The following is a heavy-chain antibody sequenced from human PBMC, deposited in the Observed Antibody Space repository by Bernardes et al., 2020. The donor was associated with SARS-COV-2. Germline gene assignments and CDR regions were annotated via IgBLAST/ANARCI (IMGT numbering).Heavy chain of an antibody. D-gene: IGHD3-22*01. CDR2: IYWNDDK. V-gene: IGHV2-5*01. CDR1: GFSLSTSGVG. J-gene: IGHJ3*02. Sequence: SGPTLVKPTQTLTLTCTFSGFSLSTSGVGVGWIRQPPGKALEWLALIYWNDDKRYSPSLKSRLTITKDTSKNQVVLTMTNMDPVDTATYYCAHRQGCASYYDSSGYYGCSGPERKVYAFDIWGQGTMVTVSS. CDR3: AHRQGCASYYDSSGYYGCSGPERKVYAFDI.